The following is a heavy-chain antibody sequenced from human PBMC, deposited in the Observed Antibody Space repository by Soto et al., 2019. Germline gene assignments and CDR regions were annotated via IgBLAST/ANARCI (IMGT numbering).Heavy chain of an antibody. D-gene: IGHD5-12*01. J-gene: IGHJ6*02. CDR2: ILYDGGSQ. Sequence: GGALRLACEASGCSFRNYGMEGVRQVPGKGQEWVAVILYDGGSQYYADSVKGRFPISRDNSENTLSLQMSSLSGDDTAVYYCARDGMAFIVATISSLRAPTFYGMDVWGQGTTVTSP. CDR1: GCSFRNYG. CDR3: ARDGMAFIVATISSLRAPTFYGMDV. V-gene: IGHV3-30*03.